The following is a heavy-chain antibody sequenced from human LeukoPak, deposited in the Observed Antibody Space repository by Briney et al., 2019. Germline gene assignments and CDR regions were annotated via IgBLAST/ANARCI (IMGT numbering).Heavy chain of an antibody. D-gene: IGHD5-24*01. J-gene: IGHJ4*02. CDR2: FYYSRTT. CDR1: GRSINRGGYY. Sequence: SDPLSLMCSVSGRSINRGGYYCRWIRQHPGEGLETNGYFYYSRTTYYNPSLKSRVTISVDTSNNQFSLKVTSVTAADTAVYYCAKSGDGYNFDYWGQGTLVTVSS. V-gene: IGHV4-31*03. CDR3: AKSGDGYNFDY.